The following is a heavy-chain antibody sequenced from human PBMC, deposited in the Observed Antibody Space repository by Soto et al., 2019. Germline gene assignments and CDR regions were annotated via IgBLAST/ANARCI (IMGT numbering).Heavy chain of an antibody. Sequence: QVQLQESGPGLVKPSQTLSLICTVSGDSISSDNYFWSWIRQPPGQGLEWVGYISNRGTPYYNPSHKSRVTLAPYTAGTRFSLYMYSVTATDTAVYSCAREVNVVALSDEFDIWGEGTMVTVSS. V-gene: IGHV4-30-4*01. J-gene: IGHJ3*02. CDR3: AREVNVVALSDEFDI. CDR1: GDSISSDNYF. D-gene: IGHD2-8*01. CDR2: ISNRGTP.